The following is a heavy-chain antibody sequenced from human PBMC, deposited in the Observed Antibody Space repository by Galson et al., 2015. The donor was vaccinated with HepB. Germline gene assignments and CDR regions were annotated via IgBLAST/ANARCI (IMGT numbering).Heavy chain of an antibody. CDR2: INTNTGNP. CDR3: AKDIGSGWYYYYGMDV. Sequence: SVKVSCKASGYNFTSHAMNWVRQAPGQGLEWMGWINTNTGNPTFAQGFTGRFAFSLDTSVSTAYLQISSLKTEDTAVYYYAKDIGSGWYYYYGMDVWGQGTTLTVSS. D-gene: IGHD6-19*01. V-gene: IGHV7-4-1*02. CDR1: GYNFTSHA. J-gene: IGHJ6*02.